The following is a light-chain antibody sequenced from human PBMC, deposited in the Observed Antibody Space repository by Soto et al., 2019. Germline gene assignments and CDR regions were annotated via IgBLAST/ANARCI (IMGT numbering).Light chain of an antibody. V-gene: IGKV3-20*01. J-gene: IGKJ1*01. CDR1: QSVSSSH. CDR2: DTS. CDR3: QEYDASPWT. Sequence: EVELTQSPGTLSLSPGERATLSCRASQSVSSSHLAWYQQKRGQAPRLLIYDTSTRATGIPDRFSGSGSGKDFTLPISRLEPEDFAVYHCQEYDASPWTFGQGTKLEVK.